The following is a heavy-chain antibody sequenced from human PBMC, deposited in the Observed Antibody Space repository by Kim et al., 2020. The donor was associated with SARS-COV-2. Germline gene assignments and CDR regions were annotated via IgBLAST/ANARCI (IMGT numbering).Heavy chain of an antibody. CDR1: GFTFSSYW. Sequence: GGSLRLSCAASGFTFSSYWMSWVRQAPGKGLEWVANIKQDGSEKYYVDSVKGRFTISRDNAKNSLYLQMNSLRAEDTAGYYCARDADDFWSGYYQIYFDYWGEGPLVTVSS. D-gene: IGHD3-3*01. CDR3: ARDADDFWSGYYQIYFDY. J-gene: IGHJ4*02. V-gene: IGHV3-7*03. CDR2: IKQDGSEK.